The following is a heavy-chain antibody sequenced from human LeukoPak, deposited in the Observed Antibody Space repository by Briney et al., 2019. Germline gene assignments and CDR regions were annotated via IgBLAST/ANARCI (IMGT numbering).Heavy chain of an antibody. V-gene: IGHV3-48*04. J-gene: IGHJ4*02. CDR2: ISSSSSTI. D-gene: IGHD2-2*01. Sequence: PGGSLRLSCAASGFTFSSYSMNWVRQAPGKGLEWVSYISSSSSTIYYADSVKGRFTISRDNAKNSLYLQMNSLRAEDTAVYYCARDRGNIVVVPAAADYWGQGTLVTVSS. CDR3: ARDRGNIVVVPAAADY. CDR1: GFTFSSYS.